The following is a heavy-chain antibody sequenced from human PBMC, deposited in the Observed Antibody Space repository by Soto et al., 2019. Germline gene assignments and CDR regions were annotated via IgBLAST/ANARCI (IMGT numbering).Heavy chain of an antibody. Sequence: ASVKVSCKASGGTFSSYAISWVRQAPGQGLEWMGGIIPIFGTANYAQKFQGRVTITADESTSTAYMELSSLRSEDTAVYYCARGGRDGYNSRFDYWGQGTLVTVSS. V-gene: IGHV1-69*13. CDR3: ARGGRDGYNSRFDY. J-gene: IGHJ4*02. CDR1: GGTFSSYA. D-gene: IGHD5-12*01. CDR2: IIPIFGTA.